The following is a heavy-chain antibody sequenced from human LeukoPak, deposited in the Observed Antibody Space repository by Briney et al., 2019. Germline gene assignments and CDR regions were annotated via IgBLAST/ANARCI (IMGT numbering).Heavy chain of an antibody. CDR2: IYYSGST. V-gene: IGHV4-39*01. CDR3: ARRGYSYSRSERSIIDY. Sequence: KPSETLSLTCTVSGGSISSSSYYWGWIRQPPGKGLEWIGSIYYSGSTYYNPSLKSRVTISVDTSKNQFSLKLSSVTAADTAVYYCARRGYSYSRSERSIIDYWGQGTLVTVSS. D-gene: IGHD5-18*01. CDR1: GGSISSSSYY. J-gene: IGHJ4*02.